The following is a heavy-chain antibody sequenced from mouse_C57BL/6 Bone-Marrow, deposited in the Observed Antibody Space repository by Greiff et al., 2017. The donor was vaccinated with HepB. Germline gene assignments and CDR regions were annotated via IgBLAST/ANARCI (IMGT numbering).Heavy chain of an antibody. V-gene: IGHV5-16*01. D-gene: IGHD2-2*01. CDR3: ARDLGVTTGYYFDY. Sequence: DVKLVESEGGLVQPGRSMKLSCTASGFTFSDYYMAWVRQVPEKGLEWVANINYDGSSTYYLDSLKSRFIISRDNAKNILYLQMSSLKSEDTATYYCARDLGVTTGYYFDYWGQGTTLTVSS. CDR1: GFTFSDYY. CDR2: INYDGSST. J-gene: IGHJ2*01.